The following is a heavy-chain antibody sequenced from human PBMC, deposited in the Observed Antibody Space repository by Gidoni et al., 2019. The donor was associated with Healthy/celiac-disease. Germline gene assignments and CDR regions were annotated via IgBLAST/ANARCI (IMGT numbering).Heavy chain of an antibody. Sequence: EVQLVESGGGLVKPGGSLRLSCAASGFTFSNAWMSWVRQAPGKGLEWVGRIKSKTDGGTTDYAAPVKGRFTISRDDSKNTLYLQMNSLKTEDTAVYYCTTASGWPSWDYYGIDVWGQGTTVTVSS. CDR2: IKSKTDGGTT. CDR1: GFTFSNAW. D-gene: IGHD1-26*01. J-gene: IGHJ6*02. V-gene: IGHV3-15*01. CDR3: TTASGWPSWDYYGIDV.